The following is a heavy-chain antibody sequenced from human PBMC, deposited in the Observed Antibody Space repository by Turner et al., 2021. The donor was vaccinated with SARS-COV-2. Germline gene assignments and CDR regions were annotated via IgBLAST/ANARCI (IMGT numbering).Heavy chain of an antibody. D-gene: IGHD4-17*01. J-gene: IGHJ4*02. V-gene: IGHV3-23*01. CDR2: ISAGGGST. Sequence: EVQLLASGGGLVQPGGCLSLSCSASGFTFSSYAMRWVRQDPGKGVEWVTSISAGGGSTYYADSVKGRFTISRDKSKNTLYLQMNSLRAEDTAVYYCAKVPPYGDYVDYWGQGTLVTVSS. CDR3: AKVPPYGDYVDY. CDR1: GFTFSSYA.